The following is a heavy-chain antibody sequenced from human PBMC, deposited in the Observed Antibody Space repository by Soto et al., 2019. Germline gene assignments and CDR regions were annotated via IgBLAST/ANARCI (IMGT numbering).Heavy chain of an antibody. CDR3: ARDGAAANYPMVRGVSYDY. V-gene: IGHV1-18*01. CDR2: ISAYNGNT. D-gene: IGHD3-10*01. Sequence: QVQLVQSGAEVKKPGASVKVSCKASGYTFTSYGISWVRQAPGQGLEWMGWISAYNGNTNYEQKLQGRVTMTTDTSTSTAYMELRSLRSDDTAVYYCARDGAAANYPMVRGVSYDYWGQGTLVTVSS. CDR1: GYTFTSYG. J-gene: IGHJ4*02.